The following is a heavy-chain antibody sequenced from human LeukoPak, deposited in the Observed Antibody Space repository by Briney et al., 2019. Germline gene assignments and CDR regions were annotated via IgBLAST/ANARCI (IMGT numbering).Heavy chain of an antibody. CDR3: ARDAPYCSSTSCYGD. V-gene: IGHV1-46*01. Sequence: ASVKVSCKASGYTFTSYYMHWVRQAPGQGLEWMGIINPSGGSTSYAQKFQGRVTMTRDTSTSTVYMELRSLRSDDTAVYYCARDAPYCSSTSCYGDWGQGTLVTVSS. D-gene: IGHD2-2*01. CDR1: GYTFTSYY. J-gene: IGHJ4*02. CDR2: INPSGGST.